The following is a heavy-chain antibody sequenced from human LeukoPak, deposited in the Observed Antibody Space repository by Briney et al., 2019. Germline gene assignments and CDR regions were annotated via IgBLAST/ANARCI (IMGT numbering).Heavy chain of an antibody. D-gene: IGHD4-11*01. CDR1: GGSITNYY. V-gene: IGHV4-59*01. Sequence: SETLSLTCTVSGGSITNYYWSWIRQPPGKGLEWIGFSYYNGNTNYNPSLKSRVTISVDMSKNQFSLSLRSVTAADTAVYYCARVARHDYTYYPGGNYFDYWGQGTLVTVSS. CDR2: SYYNGNT. J-gene: IGHJ4*02. CDR3: ARVARHDYTYYPGGNYFDY.